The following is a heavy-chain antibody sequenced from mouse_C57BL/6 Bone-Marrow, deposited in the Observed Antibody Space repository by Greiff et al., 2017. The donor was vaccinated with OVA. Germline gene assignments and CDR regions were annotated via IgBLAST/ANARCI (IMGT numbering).Heavy chain of an antibody. CDR3: ARHYYFDY. CDR2: ISSGGSYT. V-gene: IGHV5-6*01. Sequence: EVQRVESGGDLVKPGGSLKLSCAASGFTFSSYGMSWVRQTPDKRLEWVATISSGGSYTYYPHSVKGRFTISRDNAKNTLYLQMSSLKSEDTAMYYCARHYYFDYWGQGTTLTVSS. J-gene: IGHJ2*01. CDR1: GFTFSSYG.